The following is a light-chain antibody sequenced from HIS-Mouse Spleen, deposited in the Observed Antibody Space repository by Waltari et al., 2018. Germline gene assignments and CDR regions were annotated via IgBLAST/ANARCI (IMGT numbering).Light chain of an antibody. CDR1: NIGRKN. J-gene: IGLJ2*01. CDR2: RDS. V-gene: IGLV3-9*01. Sequence: SYELTQPLSVSVALGQTARITCGGNNIGRKNVHWYQQKPGQAPVLVSYRDSNRPSGIAERFSGYDSGNTATLTISRAQAGDEADYYCQVWDSSTVVFGGGTKLTVL. CDR3: QVWDSSTVV.